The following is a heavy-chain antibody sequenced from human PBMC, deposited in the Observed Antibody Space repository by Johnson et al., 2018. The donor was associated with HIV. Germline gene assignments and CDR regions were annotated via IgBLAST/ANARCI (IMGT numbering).Heavy chain of an antibody. CDR2: ISYDGSNK. V-gene: IGHV3-30*03. J-gene: IGHJ3*01. D-gene: IGHD5-18*01. CDR3: TRLPSGYSRDAF. Sequence: QVQLVESGGGLIQPGGSLRLSCSASGFTFSNYGMQWVRQAPGKGLEWVAVISYDGSNKYYADSLKGRFTISRDNSKNTLYLEMNSLRAEDTAVYYCTRLPSGYSRDAF. CDR1: GFTFSNYG.